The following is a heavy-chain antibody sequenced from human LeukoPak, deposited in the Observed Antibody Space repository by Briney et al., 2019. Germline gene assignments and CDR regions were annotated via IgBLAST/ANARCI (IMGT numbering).Heavy chain of an antibody. D-gene: IGHD2-2*02. CDR2: INPNSGGT. CDR1: GYTFTGYY. CDR3: ALGIVVVPAAIKGGNWFDP. Sequence: ASVKVSCKASGYTFTGYYMHWVRQAPGQGLEWMGWINPNSGGTNYAQKFQGRVTMTRDTSISTAYVELSRLRSDDTAVYYCALGIVVVPAAIKGGNWFDPWGQGTLVTVSS. J-gene: IGHJ5*02. V-gene: IGHV1-2*02.